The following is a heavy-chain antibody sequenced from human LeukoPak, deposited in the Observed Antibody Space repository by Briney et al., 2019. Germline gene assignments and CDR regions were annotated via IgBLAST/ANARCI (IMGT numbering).Heavy chain of an antibody. D-gene: IGHD1-1*01. J-gene: IGHJ4*02. V-gene: IGHV4-39*07. CDR1: GGSISSSSYY. Sequence: SETLSLTCTVSGGSISSSSYYWGWIRQPPGKGLEWIGSIYYSGSTNYNPSLKSRVTISVDTSKNQFSLKLSSVTAADTAVYYCARDRRRPRVFDYWGQGTLVTVSS. CDR3: ARDRRRPRVFDY. CDR2: IYYSGST.